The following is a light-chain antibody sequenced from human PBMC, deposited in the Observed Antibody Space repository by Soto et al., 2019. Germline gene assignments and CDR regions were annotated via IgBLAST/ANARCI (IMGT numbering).Light chain of an antibody. J-gene: IGLJ3*02. Sequence: QSALTQPPSVSGAPGQRVTISCTGTNFNIGAGYDVHWNQCLPGTTPKLLTYGNRNRPSEVPDRFSGSKSGTSVSLAITGLQAEDEADYYCQSYDTSLRGWVFGGGTKLTVL. CDR3: QSYDTSLRGWV. V-gene: IGLV1-40*01. CDR1: NFNIGAGYD. CDR2: GNR.